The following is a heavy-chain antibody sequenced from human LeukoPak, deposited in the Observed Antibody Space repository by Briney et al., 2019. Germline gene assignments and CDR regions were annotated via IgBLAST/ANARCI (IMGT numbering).Heavy chain of an antibody. CDR2: FYTSGST. J-gene: IGHJ4*02. V-gene: IGHV4-4*07. D-gene: IGHD2-8*01. CDR3: AREFQSYCTNGLCHYFDY. Sequence: WETLSLTCTVSGGSVSSYYWSWIRQPAGEGLEWIGRFYTSGSTNYNPSLKSRVTMSVDTSKNQISLKLSSMTAADTAVYYCAREFQSYCTNGLCHYFDYWGQGTLVTVSS. CDR1: GGSVSSYY.